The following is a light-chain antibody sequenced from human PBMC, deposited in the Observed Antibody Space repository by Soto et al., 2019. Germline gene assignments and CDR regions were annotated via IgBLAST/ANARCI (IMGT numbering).Light chain of an antibody. CDR1: SSVVGGNNY. J-gene: IGLJ3*02. CDR3: RSYTSRRTCV. V-gene: IGLV2-14*01. CDR2: DVS. Sequence: QSALTQPASVSGSPGQSITISCTGTSSVVGGNNYVSWYQQHPGKAPKLMIYDVSNRPSGVSNRFSGSKSGNTASLTISGLQAEDEADYYCRSYTSRRTCVFGGGTQLTVL.